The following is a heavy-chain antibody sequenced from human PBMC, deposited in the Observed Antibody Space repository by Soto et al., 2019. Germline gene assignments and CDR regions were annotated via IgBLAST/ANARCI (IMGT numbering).Heavy chain of an antibody. Sequence: QVHLVQSGAEVKKPGASVKVSCTASGYTFTNFGISWWRQAPGQGLEWMGWISAYNGNKNDAQKFQGRVPMTTETSTSTAYLELSSLRSDDTDVYYCARGGTPIGYWGQGTLVTVSS. CDR2: ISAYNGNK. CDR3: ARGGTPIGY. J-gene: IGHJ4*02. D-gene: IGHD3-16*01. CDR1: GYTFTNFG. V-gene: IGHV1-18*01.